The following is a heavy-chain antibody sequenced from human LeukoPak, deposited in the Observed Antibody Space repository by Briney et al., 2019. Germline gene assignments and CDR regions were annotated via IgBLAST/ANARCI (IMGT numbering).Heavy chain of an antibody. V-gene: IGHV1-69*05. D-gene: IGHD6-6*01. J-gene: IGHJ6*03. CDR1: GGTFSSYA. Sequence: ASVTVSFKSSGGTFSSYAISWVHQPPGQGLEWMGVIIPIFGTANYAQKFQGRVTITTDESTSTAYMELSSLRSEDTAVYYCAVSPSRGIAARPDYYYYMDVWGKGTTVTVSS. CDR3: AVSPSRGIAARPDYYYYMDV. CDR2: IIPIFGTA.